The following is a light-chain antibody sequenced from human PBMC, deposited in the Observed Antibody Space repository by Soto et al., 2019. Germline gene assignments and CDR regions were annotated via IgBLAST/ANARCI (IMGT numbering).Light chain of an antibody. CDR1: QSISSW. V-gene: IGKV1-5*03. Sequence: DIPMTQSPSTLSASVGDRVTITCRASQSISSWLAWYQQKPGKAPNLLIYKASSLESGVPSRFSGSGSGTEFTLTIRSLQPDDFATYYCQQYNSYPLTFGGGTKVEIK. CDR3: QQYNSYPLT. J-gene: IGKJ4*01. CDR2: KAS.